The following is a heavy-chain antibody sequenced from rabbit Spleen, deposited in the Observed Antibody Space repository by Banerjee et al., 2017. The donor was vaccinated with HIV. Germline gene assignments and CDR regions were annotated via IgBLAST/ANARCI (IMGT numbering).Heavy chain of an antibody. D-gene: IGHD4-1*01. J-gene: IGHJ4*01. CDR1: GVSFSSYYY. Sequence: QSLEESGGDLVKPGASLTLTCTAAGVSFSSYYYMCWVRQAPGKGLEWIACIDAGSSGFTYFASWAKGRFTISKTSSTTVTLQVTSLTAADTATYFCARETSSGWGVISFYFNLWGPGTLVTVS. V-gene: IGHV1S40*01. CDR2: IDAGSSGFT. CDR3: ARETSSGWGVISFYFNL.